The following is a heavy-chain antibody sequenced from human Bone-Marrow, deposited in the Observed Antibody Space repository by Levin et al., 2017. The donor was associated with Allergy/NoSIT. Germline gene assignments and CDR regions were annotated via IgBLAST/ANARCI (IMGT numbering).Heavy chain of an antibody. D-gene: IGHD4-17*01. CDR3: AKVPFAVTAYYYYGMDV. Sequence: GGSLRLSCAASGFTFSSYGMHWVRQAPGKGLEWVAVISYDGSNKYYADSVKGRFTISRDNSKNTLYLQMNSLRAEDTAVYYCAKVPFAVTAYYYYGMDVWGQGTTVTVSS. CDR2: ISYDGSNK. CDR1: GFTFSSYG. V-gene: IGHV3-30*18. J-gene: IGHJ6*02.